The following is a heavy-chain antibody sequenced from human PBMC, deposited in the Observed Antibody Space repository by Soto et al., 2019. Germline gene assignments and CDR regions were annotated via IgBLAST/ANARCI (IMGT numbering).Heavy chain of an antibody. Sequence: ASVKVSCKASGYTFTSYAMHWVRQAPGQRLEWMGWINAGNGNTKYSQKFQGRVTITRDTSASTAYMELSSLRSEDTAVYYCARDQRSSFWSGPYYYYYGMDVWGQGTTVTVSS. CDR1: GYTFTSYA. CDR3: ARDQRSSFWSGPYYYYYGMDV. D-gene: IGHD3-3*01. CDR2: INAGNGNT. V-gene: IGHV1-3*01. J-gene: IGHJ6*02.